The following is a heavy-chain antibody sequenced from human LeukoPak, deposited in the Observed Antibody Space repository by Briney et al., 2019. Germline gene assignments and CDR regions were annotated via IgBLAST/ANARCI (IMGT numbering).Heavy chain of an antibody. CDR2: INPSGGST. V-gene: IGHV1-46*01. J-gene: IGHJ3*02. Sequence: ASVKVSCKASGYTFTSYYMHWVRQAPGQGLEWMGIINPSGGSTSYAQKFQGRVTMTRDTSTSTVYMELSSLRSEDTAVYYCARPNCSSTSCYLTDAFDIWGQGTMVTVSS. CDR1: GYTFTSYY. CDR3: ARPNCSSTSCYLTDAFDI. D-gene: IGHD2-2*01.